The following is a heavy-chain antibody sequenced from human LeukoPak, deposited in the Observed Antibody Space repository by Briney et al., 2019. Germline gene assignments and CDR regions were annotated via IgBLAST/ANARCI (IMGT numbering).Heavy chain of an antibody. CDR3: ARDPATYSSGRWGGFDY. J-gene: IGHJ4*02. Sequence: GGSLRLSCAASGFTFSTYAVHWVRQAPGKGLEWAAVISYDGSNKYYTDSVKGRFTISRDNSKNTLYLQMNSLRAEDTAVYYCARDPATYSSGRWGGFDYWGQGTLVTVSS. D-gene: IGHD6-19*01. V-gene: IGHV3-30-3*01. CDR1: GFTFSTYA. CDR2: ISYDGSNK.